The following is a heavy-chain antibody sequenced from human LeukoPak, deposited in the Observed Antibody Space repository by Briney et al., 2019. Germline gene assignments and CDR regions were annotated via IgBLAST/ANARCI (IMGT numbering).Heavy chain of an antibody. V-gene: IGHV3-7*01. CDR3: AREDPDGYSYGLQAGATMSQPKTDNDY. D-gene: IGHD5-18*01. CDR2: IKQDGSEK. CDR1: GFTFSSYW. Sequence: PGGSLRLSCAASGFTFSSYWMSWVRQAPGKGLEWVANIKQDGSEKYYVDSVKGRFTISRDNAKNSLYLQMNSLRAEDTAVYYCAREDPDGYSYGLQAGATMSQPKTDNDYWGQGTLVTVSS. J-gene: IGHJ4*02.